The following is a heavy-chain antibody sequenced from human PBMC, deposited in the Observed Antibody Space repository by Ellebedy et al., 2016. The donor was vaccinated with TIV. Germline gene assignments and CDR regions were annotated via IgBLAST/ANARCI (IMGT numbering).Heavy chain of an antibody. J-gene: IGHJ4*02. Sequence: GGSLRLXXAASGFTFRSYGFHWVRQAPGKGLEWVAPISSDGSEKYYADSVRGRFTISRDNSKNTGYLEMNSLRGDDTAMYYCARDRGGYGIFDYWGQGTLVTV. CDR2: ISSDGSEK. D-gene: IGHD5-12*01. V-gene: IGHV3-30*03. CDR3: ARDRGGYGIFDY. CDR1: GFTFRSYG.